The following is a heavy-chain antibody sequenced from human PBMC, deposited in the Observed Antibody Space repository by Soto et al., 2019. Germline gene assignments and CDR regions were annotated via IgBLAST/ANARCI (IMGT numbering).Heavy chain of an antibody. J-gene: IGHJ1*01. D-gene: IGHD6-6*01. CDR2: IWYDGSNK. Sequence: PGGSLRLSCSASGFTFSSYAMHWVRQAPGKGLEWVAVIWYDGSNKYYADSVKGRFTISRDNSKNTLYLQMNSLRPEDTGLYYCARENSRISPRLFQHWGHGTLVTVSS. CDR3: ARENSRISPRLFQH. V-gene: IGHV3-30*04. CDR1: GFTFSSYA.